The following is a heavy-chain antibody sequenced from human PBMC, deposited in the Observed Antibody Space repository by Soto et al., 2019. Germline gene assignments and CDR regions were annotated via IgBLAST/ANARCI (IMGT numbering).Heavy chain of an antibody. Sequence: PGGSLRLSCAASKFTFSSYTMSWVRQAPGKGLEWVSSISSSGTTAYYADSVKGRFTFSRDNSKKTMYLQMNSLRAEDTAVYYCAKTTDGWFSAFEIWGQGTMVTVSS. D-gene: IGHD6-19*01. V-gene: IGHV3-23*01. J-gene: IGHJ3*02. CDR3: AKTTDGWFSAFEI. CDR1: KFTFSSYT. CDR2: ISSSGTTA.